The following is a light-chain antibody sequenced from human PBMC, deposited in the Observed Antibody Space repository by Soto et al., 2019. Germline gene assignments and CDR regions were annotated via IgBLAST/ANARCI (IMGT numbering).Light chain of an antibody. CDR3: QTWGYGAVV. CDR1: SGHSTYD. CDR2: INGDGRH. J-gene: IGLJ3*02. V-gene: IGLV4-69*01. Sequence: QSVLTQSPAASASLGASIKLTCTLSSGHSTYDIAWHQRRPEKGLQFLMKINGDGRHNKGDGIPDRFSGSSSGTERYLTISSLQSEDEAEYYCQTWGYGAVVFGGGTKVTVL.